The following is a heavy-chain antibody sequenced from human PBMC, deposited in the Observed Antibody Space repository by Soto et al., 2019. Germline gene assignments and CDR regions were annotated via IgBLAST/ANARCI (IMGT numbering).Heavy chain of an antibody. Sequence: QITLKESGPPLVKPTQTLTLTYTFSGFSLNTGRLGVGWIRQPPGKALEWLALIYWDNDKRYSPSLMSRLTITKDTSKNQVVLTMTNMDPVDAATYYCVHSRCGGDCLQSYSSHYYYGMDVWGQGTTVTVSS. D-gene: IGHD2-21*02. CDR3: VHSRCGGDCLQSYSSHYYYGMDV. V-gene: IGHV2-5*02. CDR2: IYWDNDK. CDR1: GFSLNTGRLG. J-gene: IGHJ6*02.